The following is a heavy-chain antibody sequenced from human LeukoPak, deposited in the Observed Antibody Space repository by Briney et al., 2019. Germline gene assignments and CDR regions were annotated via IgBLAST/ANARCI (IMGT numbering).Heavy chain of an antibody. CDR1: GDSVSSNSAA. V-gene: IGHV6-1*01. J-gene: IGHJ6*03. D-gene: IGHD1-26*01. CDR3: ARYLLNSGSYYYYMDV. Sequence: SQTLSLTCAISGDSVSSNSAAWNWIRQSPSRGLEWLGRTYYRSKWYNDYAVSVKSRITINPDTSKNQFSLQLNSVTPEDTAVYYCARYLLNSGSYYYYMDVWGKGTTVTVSS. CDR2: TYYRSKWYN.